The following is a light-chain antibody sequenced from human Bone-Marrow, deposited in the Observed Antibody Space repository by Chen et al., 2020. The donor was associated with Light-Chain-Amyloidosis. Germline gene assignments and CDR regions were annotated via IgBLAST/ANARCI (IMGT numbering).Light chain of an antibody. CDR1: SSNIGSNA. CDR2: SNN. J-gene: IGLJ3*02. CDR3: AAWDDSLNGV. Sequence: QSVLTQPPSASGTPGQRVTISCSGSSSNIGSNAVNWFQQLPGAAPKLLTYSNNQRPSGVPDRFSGSKSGTSASLAISGLQSEDEADYYCAAWDDSLNGVFGGGTKVTVL. V-gene: IGLV1-44*01.